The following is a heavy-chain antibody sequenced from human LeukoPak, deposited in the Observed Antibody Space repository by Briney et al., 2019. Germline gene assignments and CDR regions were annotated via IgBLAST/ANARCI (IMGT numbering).Heavy chain of an antibody. CDR1: GFTFSSYA. CDR3: AKDQRGGVLRSY. J-gene: IGHJ4*02. V-gene: IGHV3-23*01. Sequence: GGSLGLSCAASGFTFSSYAMSWVRQAPGKGLEWVSAISGSGGSTYYADSVKGRFTISRDNSKNTLYLQMNSLRAEDTAVYYCAKDQRGGVLRSYWGQGTLVTVSS. CDR2: ISGSGGST. D-gene: IGHD4/OR15-4a*01.